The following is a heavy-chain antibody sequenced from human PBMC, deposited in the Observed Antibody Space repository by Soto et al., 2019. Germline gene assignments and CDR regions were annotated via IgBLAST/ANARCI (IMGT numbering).Heavy chain of an antibody. V-gene: IGHV3-21*01. CDR2: ISSSSSYI. Sequence: GWSLRLSCAASGSTFISYSMNWVRQAPGKGLEWVSSISSSSSYIYYADSVKGRFTISRDNAKNSLYLQMNSLRAEDTAVYYCARDYSSSGGMDVWGQGTTVTVSS. D-gene: IGHD6-6*01. CDR3: ARDYSSSGGMDV. CDR1: GSTFISYS. J-gene: IGHJ6*02.